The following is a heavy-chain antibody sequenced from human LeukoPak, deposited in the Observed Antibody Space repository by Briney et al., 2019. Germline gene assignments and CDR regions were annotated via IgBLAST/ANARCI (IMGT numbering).Heavy chain of an antibody. Sequence: GESLKISCKTSGYSFTNYWIGWVRQMPGKGLERMGIIYPGDSDTRYSPSFQGQVTISADKSATTAYLQWSSLKASDTAMYYCARSDNYVWRSALVYFNSWGQGTLVTVSS. D-gene: IGHD3-16*01. J-gene: IGHJ4*02. CDR3: ARSDNYVWRSALVYFNS. V-gene: IGHV5-51*01. CDR2: IYPGDSDT. CDR1: GYSFTNYW.